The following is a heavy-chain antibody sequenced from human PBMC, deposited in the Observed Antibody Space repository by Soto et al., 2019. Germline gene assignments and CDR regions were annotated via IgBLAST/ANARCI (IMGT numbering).Heavy chain of an antibody. V-gene: IGHV4-31*03. Sequence: QVQLQESGPGLVKPSQTLSLTCTVSGGSISSGGYYWSWIRQHPGKGLEWIGYIYYSGSTYYNPSLKSRVTISIDSSKNQFSLKLSSVTAADTAVYYCARGGYYFYYGMDVWGQGTTVTVSS. D-gene: IGHD3-16*01. CDR1: GGSISSGGYY. CDR3: ARGGYYFYYGMDV. CDR2: IYYSGST. J-gene: IGHJ6*02.